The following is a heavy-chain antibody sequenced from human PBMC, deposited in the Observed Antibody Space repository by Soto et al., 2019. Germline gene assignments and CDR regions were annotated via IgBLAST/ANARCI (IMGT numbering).Heavy chain of an antibody. Sequence: QVQLVQSGAEVKKPGSSVKVSCKASGGTFSSYTISWVRQAPGQGLEWMGRIIPILGIANYAQKFQGRVTITADKYTSTAYMELSSLRSEDTAVYYCARPKANYGGTYYFDYWGQGTLVTVSS. D-gene: IGHD4-17*01. V-gene: IGHV1-69*02. J-gene: IGHJ4*02. CDR2: IIPILGIA. CDR1: GGTFSSYT. CDR3: ARPKANYGGTYYFDY.